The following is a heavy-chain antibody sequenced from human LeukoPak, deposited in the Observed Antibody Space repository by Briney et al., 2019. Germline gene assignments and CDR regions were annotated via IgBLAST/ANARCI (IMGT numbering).Heavy chain of an antibody. CDR3: ARDGDDILTGYYKYFDY. V-gene: IGHV3-23*01. CDR1: GFTFSSYA. J-gene: IGHJ4*02. Sequence: PGGSLRLSCAASGFTFSSYAMSWVRQAPGKGLEWVSAISGSGGSTYYADSVKGRFTISRDNAKNSLYLQMNSLRAEDTAVYYCARDGDDILTGYYKYFDYWGQGTLVTVSS. D-gene: IGHD3-9*01. CDR2: ISGSGGST.